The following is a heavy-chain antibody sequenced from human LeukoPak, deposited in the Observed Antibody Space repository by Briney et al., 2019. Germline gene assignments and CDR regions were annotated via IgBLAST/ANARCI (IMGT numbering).Heavy chain of an antibody. V-gene: IGHV3-7*01. CDR1: GFTFSSYW. Sequence: GGSLRLSCAASGFTFSSYWMSWVRQAPGKGLEWVANIKQDGSDKYYVDSVKGRFTISRDNAKNSLYLQMSSLRAEDTAVYYCARDATYCTNGVCYTRLDYWGQGTLVTVSS. J-gene: IGHJ4*02. D-gene: IGHD2-8*01. CDR2: IKQDGSDK. CDR3: ARDATYCTNGVCYTRLDY.